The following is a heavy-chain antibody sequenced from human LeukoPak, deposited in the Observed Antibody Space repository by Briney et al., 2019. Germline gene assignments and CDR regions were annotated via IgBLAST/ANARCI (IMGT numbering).Heavy chain of an antibody. V-gene: IGHV4-61*02. CDR1: GDSTSSGSYY. J-gene: IGHJ4*02. CDR2: VYISGST. CDR3: ARDSRAKLSKYTFSWYSDS. D-gene: IGHD6-13*01. Sequence: PSETLSLTCTVSGDSTSSGSYYWSWIRQPAGKGLEWIGRVYISGSTNYNPSLKSRVTLSVDTSKNQFSLKLSAVTAADTAVYYCARDSRAKLSKYTFSWYSDSWGQGTLVTVSS.